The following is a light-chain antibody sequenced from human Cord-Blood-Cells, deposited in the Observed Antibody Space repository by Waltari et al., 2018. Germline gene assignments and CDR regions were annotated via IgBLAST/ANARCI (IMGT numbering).Light chain of an antibody. CDR1: QSVSRSY. V-gene: IGKV3-20*01. CDR3: QQYGSSPQT. Sequence: EIVLTQSPGTLSLSPGERAPLSCRASQSVSRSYLAWYQQKPGQAPRLLIYGASSRATGIPDRFSGSGSGTDFTLTISRLEPEDFAVYYCQQYGSSPQTFGQGTKVEIK. CDR2: GAS. J-gene: IGKJ1*01.